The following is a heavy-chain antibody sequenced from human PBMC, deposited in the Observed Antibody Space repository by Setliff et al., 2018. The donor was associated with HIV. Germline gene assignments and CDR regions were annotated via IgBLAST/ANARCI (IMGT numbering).Heavy chain of an antibody. CDR1: AGDSVSNNKAA. CDR2: TYYKSKWFH. V-gene: IGHV6-1*01. Sequence: PSQTLSLTCAIAAGDSVSNNKAAWNWIRQSPSRGLEWLGRTYYKSKWFHDYEVSVESRISITPDTSKNQFYLHLSSVTPDDTAVYYCARDVYRRGPYDYWGQGTLVTVSS. J-gene: IGHJ4*02. CDR3: ARDVYRRGPYDY. D-gene: IGHD6-25*01.